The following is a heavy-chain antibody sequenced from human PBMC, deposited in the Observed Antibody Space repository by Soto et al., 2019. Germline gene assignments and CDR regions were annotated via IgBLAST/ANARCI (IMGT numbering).Heavy chain of an antibody. J-gene: IGHJ4*01. Sequence: ASVKVSGKASRYAFTSYSIHCVRQAPCPGLEWMGMINPSVGSTTYAQKFQRRVTMTRDSSTSTVYMELRGLRSEHAAVYYCARAPTMAPSMVDGYWGHRTRLTLSS. CDR2: INPSVGST. V-gene: IGHV1-46*01. D-gene: IGHD3-10*01. CDR3: ARAPTMAPSMVDGY. CDR1: RYAFTSYS.